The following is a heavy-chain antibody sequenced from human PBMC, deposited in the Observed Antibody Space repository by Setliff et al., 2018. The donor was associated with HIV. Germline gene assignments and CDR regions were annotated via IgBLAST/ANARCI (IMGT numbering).Heavy chain of an antibody. CDR2: IVLMSGTA. CDR3: ATYHYYDSSAYFIDLYYFDY. CDR1: GDTFSNYV. V-gene: IGHV1-69*06. J-gene: IGHJ4*02. Sequence: SVKVSCKASGDTFSNYVLSWVRQAPGQGLEWMGGIVLMSGTADYAQKFHGRVTITADKSTSTAYMELSSLRSEDTAVYYCATYHYYDSSAYFIDLYYFDYWGQGTLVTVSS. D-gene: IGHD3-22*01.